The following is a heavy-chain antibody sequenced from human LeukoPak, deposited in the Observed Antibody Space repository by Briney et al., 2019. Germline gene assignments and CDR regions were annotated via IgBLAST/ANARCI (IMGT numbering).Heavy chain of an antibody. CDR3: ARDQGYDSSGYQRRDAFVI. CDR1: GFTLSSNY. Sequence: PGGSLRLSCAASGFTLSSNYMSWVRQAPGEGLGWVSVIYSGGSTYYAASVKGRFTISRDNSKNTLYLQMNSLRAEDSAVYYCARDQGYDSSGYQRRDAFVIWGHRAMVTVSS. CDR2: IYSGGST. J-gene: IGHJ3*02. V-gene: IGHV3-53*01. D-gene: IGHD3-22*01.